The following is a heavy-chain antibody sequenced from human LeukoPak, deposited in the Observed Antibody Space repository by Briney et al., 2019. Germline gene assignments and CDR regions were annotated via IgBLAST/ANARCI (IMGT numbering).Heavy chain of an antibody. Sequence: PGGSLRLSCAASGFTFSSYAMHWVRQAPGKGLEWVAVISYDGSNKYYADSVKGRFTISRDNSKNTLYLQMNSLRAEDTAVYYCASPDRPDYWGQEPRVTVPS. CDR3: ASPDRPDY. J-gene: IGHJ4*02. CDR1: GFTFSSYA. CDR2: ISYDGSNK. V-gene: IGHV3-30-3*01.